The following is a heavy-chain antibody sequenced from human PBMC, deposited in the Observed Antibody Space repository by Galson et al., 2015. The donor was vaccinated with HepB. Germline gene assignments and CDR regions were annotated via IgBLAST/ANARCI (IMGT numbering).Heavy chain of an antibody. CDR2: ISYDGSNK. V-gene: IGHV3-30*04. D-gene: IGHD1-26*01. CDR3: ARVLDGLGSYYYYYYGMDV. Sequence: SLRLSCAASGFTFSSYAMHWVRQAPGKGLEWVAVISYDGSNKYYADSVKGRFTISRDNSKNTLYLQMNSLRAEDTAVYYCARVLDGLGSYYYYYYGMDVWGQGTTVTVSS. CDR1: GFTFSSYA. J-gene: IGHJ6*02.